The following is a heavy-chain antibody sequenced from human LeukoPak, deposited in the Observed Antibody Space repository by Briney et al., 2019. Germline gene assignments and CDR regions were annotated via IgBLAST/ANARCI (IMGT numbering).Heavy chain of an antibody. D-gene: IGHD3-22*01. CDR3: AKDGIYDEGFDS. CDR2: ISSSSSTI. J-gene: IGHJ4*02. CDR1: GFTFSSYS. V-gene: IGHV3-48*01. Sequence: GGSLRLSCAASGFTFSSYSMNWVRQAPGKGLEWVSYISSSSSTIYYADSVKGRFTISRDTSKNTLYLQMNSLRAEDTAMYYCAKDGIYDEGFDSWGQGTLVTVSS.